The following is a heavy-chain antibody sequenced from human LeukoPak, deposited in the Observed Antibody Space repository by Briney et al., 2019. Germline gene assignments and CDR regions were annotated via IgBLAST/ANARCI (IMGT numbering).Heavy chain of an antibody. Sequence: SETLSLTCSVSGGSISSSTYYWGWIRQPPGKGLEWIGEINHSGSTNYNPSLKSRVTISIDTSKNQFSLKLSSVTAADTTVYYCARGHRRIVGATTRYYFDFWGQGTLVTVSS. V-gene: IGHV4-39*07. D-gene: IGHD1-26*01. CDR1: GGSISSSTYY. CDR2: INHSGST. CDR3: ARGHRRIVGATTRYYFDF. J-gene: IGHJ4*02.